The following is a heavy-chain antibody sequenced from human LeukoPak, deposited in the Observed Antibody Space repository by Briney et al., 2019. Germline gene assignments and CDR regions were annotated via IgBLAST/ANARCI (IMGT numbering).Heavy chain of an antibody. V-gene: IGHV3-23*01. D-gene: IGHD6-19*01. Sequence: GGSLRLSCAASGFTFRSYGMSWVRQAPGKGLEWVSGLSGDGGSTYYADSVKGRFTISRDNSKNTLYLQMNSLRVEDTAVYYCASWPVGWYGEDSWGQGTLVTVSS. CDR1: GFTFRSYG. CDR2: LSGDGGST. J-gene: IGHJ4*02. CDR3: ASWPVGWYGEDS.